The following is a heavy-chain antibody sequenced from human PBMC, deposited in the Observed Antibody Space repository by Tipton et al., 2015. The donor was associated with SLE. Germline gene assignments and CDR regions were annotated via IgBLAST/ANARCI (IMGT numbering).Heavy chain of an antibody. Sequence: TLSLTCTVSGGSISSSSYYWGWIRQPPGKGLEWIGSIYYSGSTYYNPSLKSRVTISVDTSKNQFSLKLSSVTAADTAVYYCVRPAVAGTMGFDYWGPGTLVTVPS. CDR3: VRPAVAGTMGFDY. D-gene: IGHD6-19*01. J-gene: IGHJ4*02. CDR1: GGSISSSSYY. CDR2: IYYSGST. V-gene: IGHV4-39*01.